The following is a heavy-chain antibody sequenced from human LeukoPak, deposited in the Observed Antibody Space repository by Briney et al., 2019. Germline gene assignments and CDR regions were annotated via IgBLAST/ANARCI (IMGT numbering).Heavy chain of an antibody. CDR1: GFTFSSYA. D-gene: IGHD3-16*02. CDR3: AKDLPLYDYVWGSYQGDAFDI. CDR2: SSGSGGST. Sequence: PGGSLRLSCAASGFTFSSYAMSWVRQAPGKGLEWVSASSGSGGSTYYADSVKGRFTISRDNSKNTLYLQMNSLRAEDTAVYYCAKDLPLYDYVWGSYQGDAFDIWGQGTMVTVSS. J-gene: IGHJ3*02. V-gene: IGHV3-23*01.